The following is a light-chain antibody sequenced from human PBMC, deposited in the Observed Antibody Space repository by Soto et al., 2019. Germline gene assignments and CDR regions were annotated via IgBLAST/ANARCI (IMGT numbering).Light chain of an antibody. CDR3: HQYNDWPQT. Sequence: IVMTQSPGTLSVSTGERVTLSCRASRTVSSSLAWYQQRPGQAPRLLIFGASTRATGIPARFSGSGSGTEFTLTISSLQSEDFAVYFCHQYNDWPQTFGQGTKVEIK. J-gene: IGKJ1*01. CDR1: RTVSSS. V-gene: IGKV3-15*01. CDR2: GAS.